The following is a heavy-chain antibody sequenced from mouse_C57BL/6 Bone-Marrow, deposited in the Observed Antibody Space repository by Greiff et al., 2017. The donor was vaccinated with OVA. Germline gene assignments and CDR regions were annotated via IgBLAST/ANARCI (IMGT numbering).Heavy chain of an antibody. CDR2: IYPSDSET. Sequence: VQLQQPGAELVRPGSSVKLSCKASVYTFTSYWMDWVKQRPGQGLEWIGNIYPSDSETHYNQKFKDKATLTVDKSSSTAYMQLSSLTSEDSAVYYCARLSVGTNYWGQGTTLTVSS. J-gene: IGHJ2*01. D-gene: IGHD3-3*01. V-gene: IGHV1-61*01. CDR3: ARLSVGTNY. CDR1: VYTFTSYW.